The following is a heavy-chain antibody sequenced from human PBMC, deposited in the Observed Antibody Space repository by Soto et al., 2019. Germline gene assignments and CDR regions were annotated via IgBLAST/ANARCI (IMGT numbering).Heavy chain of an antibody. CDR3: ARGARNYYYFDY. Sequence: PGGSLRLSCAASGFTFSDHYMDWVRQAPGKGLEWVGRVKNKVNSYTTEYAASVKGRFTISRDDSKNSLYLQMNSLRAEDTAVYYCARGARNYYYFDYWGQGTLVTVSS. D-gene: IGHD3-10*01. CDR1: GFTFSDHY. CDR2: VKNKVNSYTT. V-gene: IGHV3-72*01. J-gene: IGHJ4*02.